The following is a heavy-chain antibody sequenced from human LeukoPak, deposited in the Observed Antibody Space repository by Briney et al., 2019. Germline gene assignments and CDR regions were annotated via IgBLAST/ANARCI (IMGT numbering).Heavy chain of an antibody. D-gene: IGHD3-10*01. CDR1: GGSISSYY. V-gene: IGHV4-59*08. J-gene: IGHJ5*02. Sequence: PSETLSLTCTVSGGSISSYYWSWIRQPPGKGLEWIGYIYYSGSTNYNPSPKSRVTISVDTSKNQFSLKLSSVTAADTAVYYCARGYYGSGRGGWFDPWGQGTLVTVSS. CDR2: IYYSGST. CDR3: ARGYYGSGRGGWFDP.